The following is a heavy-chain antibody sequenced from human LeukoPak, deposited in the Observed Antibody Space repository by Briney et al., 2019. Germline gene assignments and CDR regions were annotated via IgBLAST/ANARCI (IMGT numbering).Heavy chain of an antibody. Sequence: SGTLSLTCTVSGDSVTSGGYFWTWIRRHPGKGLEWIGYISNSGTTSYNPSLKSRVSISVDTSNNQFSLRLSSVTAADTAVYYCARDVVVTSSPDAFDIWGQGTMVTVSS. CDR1: GDSVTSGGYF. J-gene: IGHJ3*02. CDR2: ISNSGTT. CDR3: ARDVVVTSSPDAFDI. V-gene: IGHV4-31*03. D-gene: IGHD2-21*02.